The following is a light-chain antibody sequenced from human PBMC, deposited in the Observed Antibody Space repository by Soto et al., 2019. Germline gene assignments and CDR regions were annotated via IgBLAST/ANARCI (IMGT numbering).Light chain of an antibody. V-gene: IGKV3-15*01. CDR3: QQYDSWPRT. J-gene: IGKJ1*01. CDR2: DAS. CDR1: QSVSNK. Sequence: VMTQSPATLSVSPGERATLSCRASQSVSNKLAWYQQRPGQATRLLIHDASGRATGTPARFSGGGSGTEFTLTISILQSEDFAVYYCQQYDSWPRTFGQGTKVEIK.